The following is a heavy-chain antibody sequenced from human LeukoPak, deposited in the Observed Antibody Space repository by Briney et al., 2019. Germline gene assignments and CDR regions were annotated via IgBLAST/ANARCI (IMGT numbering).Heavy chain of an antibody. Sequence: SETLSLTCTVSGGSISSSSYYWGWIRQPPGKGLEWIGSIYYSGSTYYNPSLKSRVTISVDTSKNQFSLKLSSVTAADTAVYYCARERDKYCGGDCYSAPDWGQGTLVTVSS. J-gene: IGHJ4*02. CDR2: IYYSGST. CDR1: GGSISSSSYY. D-gene: IGHD2-21*02. V-gene: IGHV4-39*07. CDR3: ARERDKYCGGDCYSAPD.